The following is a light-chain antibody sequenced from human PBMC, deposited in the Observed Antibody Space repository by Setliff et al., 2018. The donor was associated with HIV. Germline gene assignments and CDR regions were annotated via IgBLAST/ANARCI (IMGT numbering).Light chain of an antibody. CDR1: SSDVGYYNY. J-gene: IGLJ1*01. V-gene: IGLV2-14*03. CDR3: SSFTTSSTFV. CDR2: DVS. Sequence: QSALAQPASVSGSPGQSITISRTGTSSDVGYYNYVAWFQQHPGKAPKLMIYDVSKWPSGASNRFSGSKSGNTASLTISGLQAEDEADYYCSSFTTSSTFVFGTGTKVTVL.